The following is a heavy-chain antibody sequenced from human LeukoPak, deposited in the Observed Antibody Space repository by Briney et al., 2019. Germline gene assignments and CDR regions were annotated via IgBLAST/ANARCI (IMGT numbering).Heavy chain of an antibody. CDR3: ARETVRYFDWLLGYYGMDV. CDR2: IYYSGST. D-gene: IGHD3-9*01. Sequence: PSETLSLTCTVSGGSISSGDYYWSWIRQPLGKGLEWIGYIYYSGSTYYNPSLKSRVTISVDTSKNQFSLKLSSVTAADTAVYYCARETVRYFDWLLGYYGMDVWGQGTTVTVSS. CDR1: GGSISSGDYY. V-gene: IGHV4-30-4*01. J-gene: IGHJ6*02.